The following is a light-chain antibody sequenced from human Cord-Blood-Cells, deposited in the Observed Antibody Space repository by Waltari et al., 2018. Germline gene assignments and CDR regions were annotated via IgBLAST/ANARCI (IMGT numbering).Light chain of an antibody. J-gene: IGLJ2*01. CDR2: EVS. Sequence: QSALTQPASVSGSPGQSLTISCTGTSSAVGSYNLVSWYQQHPGKAPKLMIYEVSKRPSGVSNRFSGSKSGNTASLTISGLQAEDEADYYCCSYAGSSTVVFGGGTKLTVL. CDR3: CSYAGSSTVV. V-gene: IGLV2-23*02. CDR1: SSAVGSYNL.